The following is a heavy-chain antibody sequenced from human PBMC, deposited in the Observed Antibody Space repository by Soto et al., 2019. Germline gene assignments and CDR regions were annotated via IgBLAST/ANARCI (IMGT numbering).Heavy chain of an antibody. J-gene: IGHJ6*02. V-gene: IGHV4-38-2*02. CDR2: SYHSEST. D-gene: IGHD4-17*01. CDR1: GYSITSGYS. CDR3: ARDGTTVTDNNPNQYYYYYYGMDV. Sequence: XETLPLPWAVSGYSITSGYSWGWIRQPPVKGLDCIGSSYHSESTYYNPSLKSRVTISVDTSMDQFSLKLNSVTAADTAVYYCARDGTTVTDNNPNQYYYYYYGMDVWGQGTTVTVSS.